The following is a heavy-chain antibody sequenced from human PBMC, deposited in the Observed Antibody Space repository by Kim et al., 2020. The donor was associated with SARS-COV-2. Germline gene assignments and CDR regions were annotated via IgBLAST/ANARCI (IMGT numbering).Heavy chain of an antibody. CDR1: GFSFSSRG. CDR2: ISNDETYK. V-gene: IGHV3-30*03. CDR3: ARAREKSFDY. Sequence: GGSLRLSCAASGFSFSSRGIHWVRQAPGKGLEWVAVISNDETYKNYADSVKGRFTISRDNSKNTVDLQMNSLRVEDTAVYYCARAREKSFDYWGQGTLLTVSS. J-gene: IGHJ4*02.